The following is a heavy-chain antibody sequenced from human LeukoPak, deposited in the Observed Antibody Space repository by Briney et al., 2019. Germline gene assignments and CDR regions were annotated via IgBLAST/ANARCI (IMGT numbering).Heavy chain of an antibody. Sequence: SETLSPTCTVSGDSISGFYWAWVRQPAGKGLQWIGRISSSGTSNYNPSLKSRVTISVDTSKNQFSLKLSSVTAADTAVYYCARDQEAYCSSTSCYEYYYYMDVWGKGTTVTISS. D-gene: IGHD2-2*01. V-gene: IGHV4-4*07. CDR2: ISSSGTS. CDR1: GDSISGFY. CDR3: ARDQEAYCSSTSCYEYYYYMDV. J-gene: IGHJ6*03.